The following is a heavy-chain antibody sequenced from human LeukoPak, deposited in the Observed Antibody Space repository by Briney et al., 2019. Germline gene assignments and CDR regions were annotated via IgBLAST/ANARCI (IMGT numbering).Heavy chain of an antibody. CDR1: GFTFSSYA. J-gene: IGHJ4*02. CDR3: AILPGGGIGGGPSLHY. CDR2: ISGSGGST. V-gene: IGHV3-23*01. D-gene: IGHD1-26*01. Sequence: GGSLRLSCAASGFTFSSYAMSWVRQAPGKGLEWVSAISGSGGSTYYADSVKGRFTISRDNSKNTLYLQMNSLRAEDTAVYYCAILPGGGIGGGPSLHYWGQGTLVTVSS.